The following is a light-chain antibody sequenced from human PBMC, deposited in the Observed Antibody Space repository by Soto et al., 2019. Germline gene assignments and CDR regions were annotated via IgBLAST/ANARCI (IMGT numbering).Light chain of an antibody. CDR1: SSDVGGYNY. CDR2: DVN. Sequence: QSVLTQPPSASGSPGQSVAISCSGTSSDVGGYNYVSWYQQHPGKAPKLMIYDVNKRPSGVPDRFSGSKSGNTASLTVSGLQAEEDADYYCISYAGSNKPAFGGGTKLTVL. J-gene: IGLJ2*01. V-gene: IGLV2-8*01. CDR3: ISYAGSNKPA.